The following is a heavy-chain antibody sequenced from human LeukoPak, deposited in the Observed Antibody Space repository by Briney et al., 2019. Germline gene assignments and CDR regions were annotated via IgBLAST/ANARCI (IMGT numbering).Heavy chain of an antibody. J-gene: IGHJ3*02. CDR1: GGSFSGYY. Sequence: SETLSLTCAVYGGSFSGYYWSWIRQPPGKGLEWIGEINHSGSTNYNPSLKSRVTISVDTSKNQFSLKLSSVTAADTAVYYCARDQGGAQQLVEGDAFDIWGQGTMVTVSS. D-gene: IGHD6-13*01. CDR2: INHSGST. V-gene: IGHV4-34*01. CDR3: ARDQGGAQQLVEGDAFDI.